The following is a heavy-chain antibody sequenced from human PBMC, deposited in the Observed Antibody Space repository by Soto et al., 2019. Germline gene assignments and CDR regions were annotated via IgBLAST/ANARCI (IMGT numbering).Heavy chain of an antibody. CDR1: GFTFSSYG. CDR3: ASIYSGYDDY. J-gene: IGHJ4*02. D-gene: IGHD5-12*01. Sequence: QVPLVESGGGEVQPGRSLRLSCAASGFTFSSYGMHWVRQAPGKGLEWVAVIWYDGSNKYYADSVKGRFTISRDNSKNTLYLQMNSRRAEDTAVYYCASIYSGYDDYWGQGTLVTVSS. V-gene: IGHV3-33*01. CDR2: IWYDGSNK.